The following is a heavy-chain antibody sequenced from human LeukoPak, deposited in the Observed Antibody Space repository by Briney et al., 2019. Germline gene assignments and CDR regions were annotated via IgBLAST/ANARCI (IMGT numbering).Heavy chain of an antibody. J-gene: IGHJ4*02. V-gene: IGHV4-30-4*08. Sequence: SETLSLTCTVSGGSISSGDYYWSWIRQPPGKGLEWIGYIYYSGSTYYNPSLKSRVTVSVDTSKNQFSLKLSSVTAADTAVYYCARDQTEYFDYWGQGTLVTVSS. CDR1: GGSISSGDYY. CDR3: ARDQTEYFDY. D-gene: IGHD2-21*02. CDR2: IYYSGST.